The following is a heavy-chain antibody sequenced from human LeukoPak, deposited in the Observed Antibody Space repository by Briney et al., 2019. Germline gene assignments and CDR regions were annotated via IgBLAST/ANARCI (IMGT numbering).Heavy chain of an antibody. J-gene: IGHJ4*02. CDR2: INPNSGGT. D-gene: IGHD6-19*01. CDR1: GYTFTGYY. Sequence: ASVTVSCKASGYTFTGYYIHWVRQAPGQGLEWMGWINPNSGGTNYAQMFQGWVTITRDTSISTAYMELSRLRSDDTAVYYCARAGGASDSSGWYVFDYWGQGTLVTVSS. CDR3: ARAGGASDSSGWYVFDY. V-gene: IGHV1-2*04.